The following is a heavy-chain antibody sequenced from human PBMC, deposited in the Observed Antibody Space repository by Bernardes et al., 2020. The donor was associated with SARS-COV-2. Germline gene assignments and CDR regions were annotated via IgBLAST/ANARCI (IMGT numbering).Heavy chain of an antibody. CDR2: INHSGST. Sequence: SETLSLTCAVYGGSFSGYYWSWIRQPPGKGLEWIGEINHSGSTNYNPSLKSRVTISVDTSKNQFSLKLSSVTAADTAVYYCATDTAMAPPAYYYYGMDVWGQGTTVTVSS. V-gene: IGHV4-34*01. J-gene: IGHJ6*02. D-gene: IGHD5-18*01. CDR3: ATDTAMAPPAYYYYGMDV. CDR1: GGSFSGYY.